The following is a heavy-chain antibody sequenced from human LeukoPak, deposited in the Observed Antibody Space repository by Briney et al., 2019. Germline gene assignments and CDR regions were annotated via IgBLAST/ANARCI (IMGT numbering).Heavy chain of an antibody. CDR3: ARASQQLVSDY. V-gene: IGHV4-61*02. Sequence: SETLSLTCTVSGGSISSGSYYWSWIRQPAGKGLEWIGRIYTSGSTNYNPSLKSRVTISVDASKNQFSLKLSSVTAADTAVYYCARASQQLVSDYWGQGTLVTVSS. D-gene: IGHD6-13*01. CDR2: IYTSGST. J-gene: IGHJ4*02. CDR1: GGSISSGSYY.